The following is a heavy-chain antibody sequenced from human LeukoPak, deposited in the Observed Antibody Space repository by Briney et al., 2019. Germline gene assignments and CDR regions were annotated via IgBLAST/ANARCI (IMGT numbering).Heavy chain of an antibody. CDR2: IIPILGIA. V-gene: IGHV1-69*02. J-gene: IGHJ5*02. CDR3: ALLPYNWFDP. CDR1: GCTFSSYT. D-gene: IGHD1-26*01. Sequence: SVKVSCKASGCTFSSYTISWVRQAPGQGLEWMGRIIPILGIANYAQKFQGRVTITADKATSTAYLELSSLRSEDTAVYYCALLPYNWFDPWGQGTLVTVSS.